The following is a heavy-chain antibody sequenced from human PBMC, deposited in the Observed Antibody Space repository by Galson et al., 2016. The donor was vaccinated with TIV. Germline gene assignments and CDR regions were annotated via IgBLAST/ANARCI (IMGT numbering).Heavy chain of an antibody. CDR3: ARNKRGFTRGYGGHFDS. V-gene: IGHV4-34*01. Sequence: ETLSLTCGVNGGSFRGYYWAWIRQSPGMGLEWIGDVNDNGRVDYNPSLKGPVTLSADASTTQFSLKLTSVTAADTGFYYWARNKRGFTRGYGGHFDSWGQGILVTVSS. D-gene: IGHD5-12*01. CDR2: VNDNGRV. CDR1: GGSFRGYY. J-gene: IGHJ4*02.